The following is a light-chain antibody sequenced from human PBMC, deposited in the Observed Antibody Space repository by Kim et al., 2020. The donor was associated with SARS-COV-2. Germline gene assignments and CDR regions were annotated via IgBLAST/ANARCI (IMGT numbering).Light chain of an antibody. V-gene: IGKV3-20*01. Sequence: SPGERATISCRASQSVSSDFLAWYQQKPGQAPRLLIYGASSRATGIPARFSGSGSGTDLTLTISRLEPEDFAVYYCQQYGSSPRYTFGQGTKLEI. CDR2: GAS. CDR1: QSVSSDF. J-gene: IGKJ2*01. CDR3: QQYGSSPRYT.